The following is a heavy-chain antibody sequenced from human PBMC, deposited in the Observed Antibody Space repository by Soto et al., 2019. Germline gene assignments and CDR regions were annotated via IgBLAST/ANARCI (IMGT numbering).Heavy chain of an antibody. CDR3: ARGLYCGDECYFAY. J-gene: IGHJ4*02. D-gene: IGHD2-21*01. CDR2: IYKNGTT. CDR1: GGSISRNY. V-gene: IGHV4-4*07. Sequence: PSETLSLTCSVFGGSISRNYWSWIRQPAGKGLEWIGRIYKNGTTDYNPSLESRVTMSVDPSKNRISLKLSSATAADTAIYYCARGLYCGDECYFAYWGQGSLVTAPQ.